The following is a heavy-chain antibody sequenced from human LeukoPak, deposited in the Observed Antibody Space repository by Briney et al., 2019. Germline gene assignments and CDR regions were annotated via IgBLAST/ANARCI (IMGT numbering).Heavy chain of an antibody. Sequence: PGTSLTLSCVASGFTFSTYGFHWVRQAPGRGLEWVAVIWHDGSNKYYPDSVKGRFTISRDNSKNTLYLQMNSLSAEGTAVYYCARDRGYCSSGSCYLFDSWGQGTLVTVSS. J-gene: IGHJ4*02. CDR1: GFTFSTYG. CDR3: ARDRGYCSSGSCYLFDS. D-gene: IGHD2-15*01. V-gene: IGHV3-33*01. CDR2: IWHDGSNK.